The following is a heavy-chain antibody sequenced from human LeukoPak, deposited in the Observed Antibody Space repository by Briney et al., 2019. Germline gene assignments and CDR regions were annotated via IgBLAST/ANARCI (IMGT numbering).Heavy chain of an antibody. D-gene: IGHD2-15*01. CDR3: ARNCGGSCYPQVGYYFDY. CDR1: GGSISSYY. V-gene: IGHV4-59*01. CDR2: IYYSGST. Sequence: SETLSLTCTVSGGSISSYYWSWIRQPPGKGLEWIGYIYYSGSTNYNPSLKSRVTISVDTSKNQFSLKLSSVTAADTAVYYCARNCGGSCYPQVGYYFDYWGQGTLVTVSS. J-gene: IGHJ4*02.